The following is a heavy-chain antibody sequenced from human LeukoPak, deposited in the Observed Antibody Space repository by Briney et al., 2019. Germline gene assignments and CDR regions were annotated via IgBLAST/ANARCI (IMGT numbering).Heavy chain of an antibody. CDR2: IWYDGSNK. CDR3: ARGYCGGDCYRPTYYYYYGMDV. CDR1: GFTFSTYA. J-gene: IGHJ6*02. D-gene: IGHD2-21*02. V-gene: IGHV3-33*08. Sequence: PGGSLRLSCAASGFTFSTYAMSWVRQAPGKGLEWVAVIWYDGSNKYYADSVKGRFTISRDNSKNTLYLQMNSLRAEDTAVYYCARGYCGGDCYRPTYYYYYGMDVWGQGTTVTVSS.